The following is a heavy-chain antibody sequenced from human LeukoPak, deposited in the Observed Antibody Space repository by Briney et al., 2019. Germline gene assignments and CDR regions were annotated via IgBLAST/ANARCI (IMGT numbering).Heavy chain of an antibody. J-gene: IGHJ4*02. Sequence: GGSLRLSCAASGFTFSSYSMNWVRQAPGKGLEWVSYISSSSTIYYADSVKGRFTISRDNAKNSLYLQMNSLRAEDTAVYYCAREGAAMAFDYWGQGTLVTVSS. V-gene: IGHV3-48*04. CDR1: GFTFSSYS. CDR2: ISSSSTI. D-gene: IGHD5-18*01. CDR3: AREGAAMAFDY.